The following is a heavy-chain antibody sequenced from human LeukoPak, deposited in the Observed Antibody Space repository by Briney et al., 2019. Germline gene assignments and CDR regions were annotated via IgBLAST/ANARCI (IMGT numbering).Heavy chain of an antibody. CDR3: AKKYYYGSGSYYYYYYYYMDV. D-gene: IGHD3-10*01. Sequence: PGGSLRLSCAASGFTFSSYAMSWVRQAPGKGLEWVSAISGSGGSTYYADSVKGRFTISRDNSKNTLYLQMNSLRAEDTAVYYCAKKYYYGSGSYYYYYYYYMDVWGKGTTVTISS. CDR1: GFTFSSYA. J-gene: IGHJ6*03. CDR2: ISGSGGST. V-gene: IGHV3-23*01.